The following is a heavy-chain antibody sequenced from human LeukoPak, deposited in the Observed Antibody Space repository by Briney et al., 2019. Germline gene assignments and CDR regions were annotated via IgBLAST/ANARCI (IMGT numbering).Heavy chain of an antibody. CDR3: ARLDYGDQSAPVVINAFDI. Sequence: ASVKVSCKASGGTSSSYAISWVRQAPGQGLEWMGGIIPIFGTANYAQKFPGRVTITADESTSTAYMELSSLRSEDTAVYYCARLDYGDQSAPVVINAFDIWGQGTMVTVSS. D-gene: IGHD4-17*01. J-gene: IGHJ3*02. CDR2: IIPIFGTA. CDR1: GGTSSSYA. V-gene: IGHV1-69*13.